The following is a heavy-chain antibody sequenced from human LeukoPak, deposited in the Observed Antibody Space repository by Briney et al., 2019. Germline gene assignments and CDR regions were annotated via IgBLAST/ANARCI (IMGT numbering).Heavy chain of an antibody. D-gene: IGHD1-26*01. J-gene: IGHJ4*02. CDR2: IHGSAGST. Sequence: PGGSLRLSCAASGFTFSTYAMSWVRQAPGKGLEWVSTIHGSAGSTYYAGSVKGRFTISRDNSKNTLYLQMNSLRAEDTAVYYCANFGVGSGSHSSWGQGTLVTVSS. CDR3: ANFGVGSGSHSS. V-gene: IGHV3-23*01. CDR1: GFTFSTYA.